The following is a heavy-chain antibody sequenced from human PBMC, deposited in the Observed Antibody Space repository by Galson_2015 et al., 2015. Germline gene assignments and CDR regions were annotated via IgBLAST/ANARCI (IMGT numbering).Heavy chain of an antibody. J-gene: IGHJ4*02. Sequence: SVKVSCKASGYTFTSYGISWARQAPGQGLEWMGWISAYNGNTNYAQKLQGRVTMTTDTSMSTAYMELRSLRSDDTAVYYCARDPWAHSGSYWDLPSFDYWGQGTLVTVSS. D-gene: IGHD1-26*01. CDR1: GYTFTSYG. CDR2: ISAYNGNT. CDR3: ARDPWAHSGSYWDLPSFDY. V-gene: IGHV1-18*01.